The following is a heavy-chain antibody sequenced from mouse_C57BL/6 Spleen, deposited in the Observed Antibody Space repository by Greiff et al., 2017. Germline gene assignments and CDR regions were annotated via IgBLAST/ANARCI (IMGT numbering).Heavy chain of an antibody. CDR2: ISNLAYSI. D-gene: IGHD1-1*01. J-gene: IGHJ4*01. V-gene: IGHV5-15*01. Sequence: DVHLVESGGGLVQPGGSLKLSCAASGFTFSDYGMAWVRQAPRKGPEWVAFISNLAYSIYYADTVTGRFTISRENAKNTLYLEMSSLRSEDTAMYYCARHVDYGSSPYYALDYWGQGTSVTVSS. CDR1: GFTFSDYG. CDR3: ARHVDYGSSPYYALDY.